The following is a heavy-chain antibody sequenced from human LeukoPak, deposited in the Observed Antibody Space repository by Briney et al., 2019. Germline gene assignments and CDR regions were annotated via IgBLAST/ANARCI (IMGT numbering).Heavy chain of an antibody. V-gene: IGHV4-30-2*01. CDR2: ISHYEDA. Sequence: SETLSLTCTVSGDSISSGGYFWSWIRQPPGKGLEWIGYISHYEDAYYNPSLSSRVTMSVDKSKNQVSLKITSVTAADTAIYYCVRDGYNSAPFDYWGPGTLGTVSS. CDR3: VRDGYNSAPFDY. D-gene: IGHD5-24*01. J-gene: IGHJ4*02. CDR1: GDSISSGGYF.